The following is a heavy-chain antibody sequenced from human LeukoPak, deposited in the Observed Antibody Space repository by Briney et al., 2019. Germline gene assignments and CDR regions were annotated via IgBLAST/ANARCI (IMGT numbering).Heavy chain of an antibody. V-gene: IGHV3-30*02. D-gene: IGHD6-19*01. Sequence: GGSLRLSCAASGFTFSSYGMHWVRQAPGKGLEWVAFIRYDGSNKYYADSVKGRFTISRDNYKNTLYLQMNSLRAEDTAVYYCAKGEQWLVRRPFDIWGQGTMVTVSS. CDR3: AKGEQWLVRRPFDI. CDR2: IRYDGSNK. J-gene: IGHJ3*02. CDR1: GFTFSSYG.